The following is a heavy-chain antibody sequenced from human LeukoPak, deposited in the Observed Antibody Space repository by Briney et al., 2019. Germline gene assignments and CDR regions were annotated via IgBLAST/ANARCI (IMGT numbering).Heavy chain of an antibody. CDR3: ARAGWIITSGIDY. CDR1: GYSISRGYY. Sequence: SETLSPTCGVSGYSISRGYYWAWIRQPPGHGLEWIGTIYHIGSTYYTPSLGSRVTISVDTSKNEFSLNLKSVTAADTAVYYCARAGWIITSGIDYWGQGALVTVSS. V-gene: IGHV4-38-2*01. J-gene: IGHJ4*02. D-gene: IGHD3-10*01. CDR2: IYHIGST.